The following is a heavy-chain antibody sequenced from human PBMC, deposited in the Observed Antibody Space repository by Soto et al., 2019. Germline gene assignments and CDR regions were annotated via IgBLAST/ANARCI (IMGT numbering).Heavy chain of an antibody. D-gene: IGHD6-6*01. Sequence: GGSLRLSFAASGFTFSSFEMNWVRQAPGKGLEWVSKIGSSGSTIWYADSVKGRFTISRDNAKNSLYLQMNSLRGEDTAVYYCARATYSSSYYFDSWGQGTLVTVSS. CDR2: IGSSGSTI. CDR3: ARATYSSSYYFDS. CDR1: GFTFSSFE. J-gene: IGHJ4*02. V-gene: IGHV3-48*03.